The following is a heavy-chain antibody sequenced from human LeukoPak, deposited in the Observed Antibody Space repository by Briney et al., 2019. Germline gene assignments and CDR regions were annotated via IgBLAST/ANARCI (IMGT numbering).Heavy chain of an antibody. Sequence: PGGSLRLSCAASGFTFSSYAMSWIRQPPGKGLECIGYIYYSGSTNYNPSLKSRVTISVDTSKNQFSLKLSSVTAADTAVYYCARDRGNQQDGMDVWGQGTTVTVSS. CDR1: GFTFSSYA. V-gene: IGHV4-59*01. D-gene: IGHD3-10*01. CDR3: ARDRGNQQDGMDV. J-gene: IGHJ6*02. CDR2: IYYSGST.